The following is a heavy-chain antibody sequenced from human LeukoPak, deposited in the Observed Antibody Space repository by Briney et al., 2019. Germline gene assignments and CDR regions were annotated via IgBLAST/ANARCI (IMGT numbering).Heavy chain of an antibody. CDR3: TRDPRGSYGPDAFDI. V-gene: IGHV3-49*04. D-gene: IGHD1-26*01. CDR1: GFTFGDYA. Sequence: GGSLRLFCTASGFTFGDYAMNWVRQAPGKGLEWVGFIRSKAYGGTTEYAASVKGRFTVSRDDSKSIAYLLMNSLKTEDTAVYYCTRDPRGSYGPDAFDIWGQGTMVTVSS. CDR2: IRSKAYGGTT. J-gene: IGHJ3*02.